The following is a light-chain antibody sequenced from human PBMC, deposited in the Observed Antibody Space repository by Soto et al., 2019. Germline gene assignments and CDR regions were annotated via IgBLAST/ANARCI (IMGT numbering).Light chain of an antibody. V-gene: IGLV2-23*01. CDR1: SSDVGSYNL. J-gene: IGLJ1*01. CDR3: CSYAGSSTYV. CDR2: EGS. Sequence: QSVLTQPACVSWSPGQSITISCTGTSSDVGSYNLVSWYQQHPGKAPKLMIYEGSKRPSGVSNRFSGSKSGNTASLTISRLQAEDEADYYCCSYAGSSTYVFGTGTKVTVL.